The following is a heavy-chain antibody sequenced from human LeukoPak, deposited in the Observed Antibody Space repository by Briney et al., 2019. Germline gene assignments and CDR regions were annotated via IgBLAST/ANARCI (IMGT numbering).Heavy chain of an antibody. CDR2: INTNTGNP. CDR3: ARDKCEGGGSCSPGY. Sequence: GASVKVSCKASGYTFTSYAMNWVRQAPGQGLEWMGWINTNTGNPTYAQGFTGRFVFSLDTSVSTAYLQISSLKAEDTAAYYCARDKCEGGGSCSPGYWGQGTLVTVSS. V-gene: IGHV7-4-1*02. D-gene: IGHD2-15*01. J-gene: IGHJ4*02. CDR1: GYTFTSYA.